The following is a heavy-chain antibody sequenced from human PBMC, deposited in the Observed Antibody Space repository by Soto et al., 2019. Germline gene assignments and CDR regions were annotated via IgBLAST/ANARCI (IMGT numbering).Heavy chain of an antibody. Sequence: GGSLRLSCAASGFTFSSYAMSWVRQAPGKGLEWVSAISGSGGSTYYADSVKGRFTISRDNSKNTLYLQMNSLRAEDTAVYYCAKEGHSSGWYRSVWLDPWGQGTRVTVSS. CDR3: AKEGHSSGWYRSVWLDP. CDR2: ISGSGGST. D-gene: IGHD6-19*01. CDR1: GFTFSSYA. V-gene: IGHV3-23*01. J-gene: IGHJ5*02.